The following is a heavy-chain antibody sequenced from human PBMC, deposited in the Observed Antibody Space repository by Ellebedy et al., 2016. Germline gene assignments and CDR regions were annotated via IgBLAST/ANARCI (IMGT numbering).Heavy chain of an antibody. CDR1: GFTFISYA. V-gene: IGHV3-30*03. CDR2: ISYDGRDK. CDR3: ARDQNYYDSINYRRGDRTPDAFDI. D-gene: IGHD3-22*01. Sequence: GESLKISCAASGFTFISYAMHWVRQAPGKGLEWVAIISYDGRDKYYVDSVKGRFTISRDNSKNTLYLQMNSLRAEDTAVYYCARDQNYYDSINYRRGDRTPDAFDIWGQGTTVTVSS. J-gene: IGHJ3*02.